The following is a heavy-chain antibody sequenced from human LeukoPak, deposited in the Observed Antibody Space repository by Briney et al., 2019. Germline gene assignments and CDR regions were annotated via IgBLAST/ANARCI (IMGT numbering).Heavy chain of an antibody. CDR2: IKLDGSEK. CDR3: ARDTWRAVAGTSTYYYTGMDA. D-gene: IGHD6-19*01. CDR1: GFTFTIYW. Sequence: GGSLRLSCAASGFTFTIYWMSWVRQAPGKGLEWVANIKLDGSEKSYVDSVKGRFTISRDNAKNSLYLQMNSLRVEDTAVYYCARDTWRAVAGTSTYYYTGMDAWGQGTTVTVSS. V-gene: IGHV3-7*03. J-gene: IGHJ6*02.